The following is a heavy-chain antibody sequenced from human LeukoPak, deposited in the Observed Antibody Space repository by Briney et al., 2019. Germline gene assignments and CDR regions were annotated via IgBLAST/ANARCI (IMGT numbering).Heavy chain of an antibody. CDR2: ISNSGGTT. V-gene: IGHV3-23*01. CDR3: AKILWSDSDY. J-gene: IGHJ4*02. Sequence: GGSLRLSCAASGFTFSSYAMSWVRQAPGKGLEWVSTISNSGGTTYYADSVKGRFTISRDNSKNTLYLQMNSLRAEDTAVYYCAKILWSDSDYWGQGTLVTVSS. CDR1: GFTFSSYA. D-gene: IGHD3-10*01.